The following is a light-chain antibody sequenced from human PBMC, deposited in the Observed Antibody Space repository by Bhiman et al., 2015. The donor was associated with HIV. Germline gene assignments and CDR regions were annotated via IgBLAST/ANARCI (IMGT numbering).Light chain of an antibody. Sequence: QSALTQPASVSGSPGQSITISCTGTSSDVGGYNYVSWYQQHPGKAPKVMIYDVSNRPSGVSDRFSGSTSGNTASLTISGLQPEDEADYYCSSYTSSSTYVFGTGTKVTVL. CDR1: SSDVGGYNY. V-gene: IGLV2-14*03. CDR3: SSYTSSSTYV. CDR2: DVS. J-gene: IGLJ1*01.